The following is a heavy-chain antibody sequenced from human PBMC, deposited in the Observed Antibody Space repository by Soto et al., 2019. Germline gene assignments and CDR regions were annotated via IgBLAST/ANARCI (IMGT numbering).Heavy chain of an antibody. D-gene: IGHD2-21*01. V-gene: IGHV4-34*01. CDR2: INHSGST. Sequence: TSETLSLTCAVYGGSFSGYYWSWIRQPPGKGLEWIGEINHSGSTNYNPSLKSRVTISVDTSKNQFSLKLSSVTAADTAVYYCARVNSGYWGQGTLVTVSS. J-gene: IGHJ4*02. CDR1: GGSFSGYY. CDR3: ARVNSGY.